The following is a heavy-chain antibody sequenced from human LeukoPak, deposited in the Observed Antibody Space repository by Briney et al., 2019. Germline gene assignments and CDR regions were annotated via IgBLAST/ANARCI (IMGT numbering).Heavy chain of an antibody. CDR1: GFTFSSYS. V-gene: IGHV3-48*04. J-gene: IGHJ3*02. Sequence: PGGSLRLSCAASGFTFSSYSMNWVRQAPGKGLEWVSYISSSSSTIYYADSVKGRFTISRDNAKNSLYLQMNSLRAEDTAVYYCAREHYDILTGHDAFDIWGQGTMVTVSS. CDR2: ISSSSSTI. D-gene: IGHD3-9*01. CDR3: AREHYDILTGHDAFDI.